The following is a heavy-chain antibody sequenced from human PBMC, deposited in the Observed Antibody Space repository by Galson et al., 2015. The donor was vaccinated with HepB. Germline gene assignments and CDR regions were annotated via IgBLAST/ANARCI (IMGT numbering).Heavy chain of an antibody. V-gene: IGHV3-30*04. J-gene: IGHJ4*02. Sequence: SLRLSCAASGFTFSSYAMHWVRQAPGKGLEWVAVISYDGSNKYYADSVKGRFTISRDNSRNTLYLQMNSLRAEDTAVYYCARETELIVATIHEILDYWGQGTLVTVSS. D-gene: IGHD5-12*01. CDR2: ISYDGSNK. CDR1: GFTFSSYA. CDR3: ARETELIVATIHEILDY.